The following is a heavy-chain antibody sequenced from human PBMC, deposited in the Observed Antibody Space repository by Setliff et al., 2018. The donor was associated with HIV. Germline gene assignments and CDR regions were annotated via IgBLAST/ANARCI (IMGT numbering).Heavy chain of an antibody. CDR1: GYTFSQYP. J-gene: IGHJ4*02. D-gene: IGHD3-22*01. Sequence: ASVKVSCKASGYTFSQYPMHWVRQAPGQRPEWMGWINTGNGNTKYSQKFQGRVTITRDTSASTAYMELSSLRSEDTAVYYRARWREDRRDFDYWGQGTLVTVSS. V-gene: IGHV1-3*04. CDR2: INTGNGNT. CDR3: ARWREDRRDFDY.